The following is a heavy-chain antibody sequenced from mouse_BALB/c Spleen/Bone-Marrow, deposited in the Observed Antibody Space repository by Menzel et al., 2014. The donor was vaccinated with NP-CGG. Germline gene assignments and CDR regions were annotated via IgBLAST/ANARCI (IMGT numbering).Heavy chain of an antibody. Sequence: DVMLVESGGGLVQPKGLLKLSCAASGFTFXTFAMNWVRQAPGKGLEWVARIRSKSNNFATYYADSVKDRFTISRDDSQSMLYLQMNNLKTEDTAMYYCVRGIYYYGSNYKNSALDYWGQGTSVTVSS. CDR2: IRSKSNNFAT. CDR3: VRGIYYYGSNYKNSALDY. J-gene: IGHJ4*01. V-gene: IGHV10-1*02. CDR1: GFTFXTFA. D-gene: IGHD1-1*01.